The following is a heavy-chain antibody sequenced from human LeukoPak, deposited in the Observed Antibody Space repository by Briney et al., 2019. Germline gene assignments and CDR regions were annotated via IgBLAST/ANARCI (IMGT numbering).Heavy chain of an antibody. V-gene: IGHV1-2*02. CDR2: IDPNSGGT. J-gene: IGHJ3*02. CDR3: ARDLVVVDDDAFDI. Sequence: ASVKVSCKTSGYTFTDHYMHWVRQAPGQGLEWMGRIDPNSGGTNYAQKFQVRVTMTRDTSISTVYMELSGLRSDDTAVYYCARDLVVVDDDAFDIWGQGTMVTVSS. CDR1: GYTFTDHY. D-gene: IGHD3-22*01.